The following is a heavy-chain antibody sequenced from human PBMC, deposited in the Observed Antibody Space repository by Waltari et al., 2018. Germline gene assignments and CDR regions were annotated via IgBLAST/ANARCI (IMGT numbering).Heavy chain of an antibody. Sequence: QVQLQQWGAGLLKPSETLSLTCAVYGGSFSGYYWTWFSSPPGTGLEWIGEINHGGSTNYNPSLKSRVTISVDTSKNQFSLKLSSVTAADTAVYYCARGCSGGSCYLRTRSNWYFDLWGRGTLVTVSS. J-gene: IGHJ2*01. D-gene: IGHD2-15*01. V-gene: IGHV4-34*01. CDR1: GGSFSGYY. CDR3: ARGCSGGSCYLRTRSNWYFDL. CDR2: INHGGST.